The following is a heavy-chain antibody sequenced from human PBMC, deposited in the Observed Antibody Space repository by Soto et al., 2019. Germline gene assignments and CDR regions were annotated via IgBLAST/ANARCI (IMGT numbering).Heavy chain of an antibody. CDR1: GFTVSSNY. D-gene: IGHD6-19*01. J-gene: IGHJ4*02. Sequence: GGSLRLSCAASGFTVSSNYMSWVRQAPGKGLEWVSVIYSGGSAYYADSVRGRFTMSRDNSKNTMYLQMNSLRAGDTAVYYCARDPYTSDWAPNLDYWGQGALVTVSS. V-gene: IGHV3-66*01. CDR2: IYSGGSA. CDR3: ARDPYTSDWAPNLDY.